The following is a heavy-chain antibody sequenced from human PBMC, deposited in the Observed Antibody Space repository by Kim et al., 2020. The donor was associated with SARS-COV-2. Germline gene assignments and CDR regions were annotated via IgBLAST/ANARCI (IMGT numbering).Heavy chain of an antibody. Sequence: SETLSLTCTVSGGSISSYYWSWIRQPPGKGLEWIGYIYYSGSTNYNPSLKSRVTISVDTSKNQFSLKLSSVTAADTAVYYCARGKRTTVVTLDAFDIWGQGTMVTVSS. CDR1: GGSISSYY. CDR3: ARGKRTTVVTLDAFDI. CDR2: IYYSGST. V-gene: IGHV4-59*13. D-gene: IGHD4-17*01. J-gene: IGHJ3*02.